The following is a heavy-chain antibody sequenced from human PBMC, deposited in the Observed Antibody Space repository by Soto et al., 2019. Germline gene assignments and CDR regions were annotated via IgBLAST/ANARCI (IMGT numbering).Heavy chain of an antibody. CDR2: TYYRSKWYN. Sequence: PSQTRSVTCAISGSSVSSNIAAWNWIRQSPARGLEWLGRTYYRSKWYNDYAVSVKSRITINPDTSKNQFSLQLNSVTPEDTAVYYCPRDTVVAGDYYGMDVWGQGTPVTGSS. V-gene: IGHV6-1*01. CDR3: PRDTVVAGDYYGMDV. CDR1: GSSVSSNIAA. D-gene: IGHD2-15*01. J-gene: IGHJ6*01.